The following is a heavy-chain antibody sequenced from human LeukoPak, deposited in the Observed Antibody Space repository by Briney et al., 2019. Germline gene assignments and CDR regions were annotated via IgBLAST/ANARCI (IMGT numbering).Heavy chain of an antibody. D-gene: IGHD4-17*01. V-gene: IGHV1-8*03. CDR3: ARTTSLTASGYDY. CDR2: MNPNSGDR. J-gene: IGHJ4*02. CDR1: GYTFTSYH. Sequence: GASVKVSCKASGYTFTSYHINWVRQATGQGLEWMGWMNPNSGDRGYAQKFQGRVTITRGTSISTAYMELSSLRSEDTAVYFCARTTSLTASGYDYWGQGTLVTVSS.